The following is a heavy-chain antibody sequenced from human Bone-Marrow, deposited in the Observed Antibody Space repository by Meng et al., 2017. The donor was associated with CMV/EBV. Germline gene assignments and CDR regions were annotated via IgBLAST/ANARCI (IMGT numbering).Heavy chain of an antibody. CDR3: ARGLTKYQLYNWFDP. J-gene: IGHJ5*02. CDR2: IYYSGST. Sequence: SETLSLTCTVSGGSISSYYWSWIRQPPGKGLEWIGYIYYSGSTNYNPSLKSRVTISVDTSKNQFSLKLSSVTAADTAVYYCARGLTKYQLYNWFDPCGQGTLVTVSS. V-gene: IGHV4-59*01. CDR1: GGSISSYY. D-gene: IGHD2-2*01.